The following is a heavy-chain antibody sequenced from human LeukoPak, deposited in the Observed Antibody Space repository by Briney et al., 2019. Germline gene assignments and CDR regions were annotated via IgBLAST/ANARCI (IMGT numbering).Heavy chain of an antibody. CDR1: GGSITSSSN. D-gene: IGHD2-21*01. CDR3: ARHEKVCGASFDY. Sequence: SETLSLTCTVSGGSITSSSNWGWIRQPPGKGLDWIGSIFYSGSTFYSPSLKSRITISVDTSKNQFSLKLNSVTAADTAIYYCARHEKVCGASFDYWGQGTLVTVSS. J-gene: IGHJ4*02. CDR2: IFYSGST. V-gene: IGHV4-39*01.